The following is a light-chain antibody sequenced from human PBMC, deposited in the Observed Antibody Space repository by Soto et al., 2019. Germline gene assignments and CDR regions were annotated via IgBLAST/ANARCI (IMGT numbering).Light chain of an antibody. CDR1: SSDIGGYNY. Sequence: QSVLTQPASVSGSPGQSITISCTGTSSDIGGYNYVSWYQQHPGKAPKLIVYDVSNGPSGISNRFSGSKSGNTASLTISGLQAEDEADYYCSSYTSSSNVLFGGGTKLTVL. CDR2: DVS. J-gene: IGLJ2*01. V-gene: IGLV2-14*03. CDR3: SSYTSSSNVL.